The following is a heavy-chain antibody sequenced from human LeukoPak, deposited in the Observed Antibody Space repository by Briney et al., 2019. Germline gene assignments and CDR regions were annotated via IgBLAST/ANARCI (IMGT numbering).Heavy chain of an antibody. J-gene: IGHJ6*02. D-gene: IGHD5-18*01. CDR1: GFTFSNYW. CDR3: ARELTVDTAIPTMGYYYYYGMDV. CDR2: IKEDGSKA. Sequence: GGSLRLSCEASGFTFSNYWMTWVRQAPGKGLEWVTHIKEDGSKAYYIDSVKGRFTISRDNAKNSLYLQMNSLRAEDTAVCYCARELTVDTAIPTMGYYYYYGMDVWGQGTTVTVSS. V-gene: IGHV3-7*03.